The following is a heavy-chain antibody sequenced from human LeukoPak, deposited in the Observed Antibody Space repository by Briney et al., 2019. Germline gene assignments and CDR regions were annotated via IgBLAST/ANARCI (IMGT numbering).Heavy chain of an antibody. CDR1: GFTFSSYS. CDR3: ARSLRGYSGRYYYYYMDV. J-gene: IGHJ6*03. V-gene: IGHV3-21*01. CDR2: ITRSNYI. D-gene: IGHD5-12*01. Sequence: GGSLRLSCAASGFTFSSYSMNWVRQAPGKGLEWGSSITRSNYIYYADSVKGRFTISRDNAKNSLYLQMNSLRAEDTAVYYCARSLRGYSGRYYYYYMDVWGKGTTVTVSS.